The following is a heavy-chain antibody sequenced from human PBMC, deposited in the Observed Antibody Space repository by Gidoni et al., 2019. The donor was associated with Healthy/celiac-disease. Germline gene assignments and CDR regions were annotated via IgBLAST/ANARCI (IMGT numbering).Heavy chain of an antibody. D-gene: IGHD3-3*01. CDR3: ARDSRASRITIFGVVNYGMDV. J-gene: IGHJ6*02. CDR1: GFTFSSYA. V-gene: IGHV3-30-3*01. CDR2: ISYDGSNK. Sequence: QVQLVESGGGVVQPGRSLSLSCAASGFTFSSYAMHWVRQAPGKGLEWVAVISYDGSNKYYADSVKGRFTISRDNSKNTLYLQMNSLRAEDTAVYYCARDSRASRITIFGVVNYGMDVWGQGTTVTVSS.